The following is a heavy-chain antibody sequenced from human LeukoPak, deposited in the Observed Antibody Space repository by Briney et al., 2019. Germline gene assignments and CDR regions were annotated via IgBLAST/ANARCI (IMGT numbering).Heavy chain of an antibody. CDR3: ARGGPDSSGWYYYYYGMDV. CDR1: GGSISSNYY. D-gene: IGHD6-19*01. V-gene: IGHV4-30-4*01. CDR2: IYYSGST. Sequence: SETLSLTCTVSGGSISSNYYWSWIRQPPGKGLEWTGYIYYSGSTYYNPSLKSRVTISVDTSKNQFSLRLSSVTAADTAVYYCARGGPDSSGWYYYYYGMDVWGQGTTVTVSS. J-gene: IGHJ6*02.